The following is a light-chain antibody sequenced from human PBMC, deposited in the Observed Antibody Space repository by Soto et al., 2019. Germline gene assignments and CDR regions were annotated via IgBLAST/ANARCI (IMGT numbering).Light chain of an antibody. CDR2: EVS. V-gene: IGLV2-8*01. Sequence: QSVLTQPPSASGSPGQSVTISCTGTSSDVGGYNYVSWYQQHPGKATKLMIYEVSKRPSGVPDHFSGSKSGNTASLTVSGLQAEDEAAYYCSSYAGSNNVVFGGGTKVTVL. J-gene: IGLJ3*02. CDR3: SSYAGSNNVV. CDR1: SSDVGGYNY.